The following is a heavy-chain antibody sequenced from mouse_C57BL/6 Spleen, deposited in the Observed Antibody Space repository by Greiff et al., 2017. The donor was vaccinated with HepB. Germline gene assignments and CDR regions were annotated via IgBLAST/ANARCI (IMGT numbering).Heavy chain of an antibody. J-gene: IGHJ4*01. Sequence: EVQLQQSGPELVKPGASVKMSCKASGYTFTDYNMHWVKQSHGKSLEWIGYINPNNGGTSYNQKFKGKATLTVNKSSSTAYMELRSLTSEDSAVYYCAVITTVVPGYAMDYWGQGTSVTVSS. CDR1: GYTFTDYN. CDR3: AVITTVVPGYAMDY. CDR2: INPNNGGT. D-gene: IGHD1-1*01. V-gene: IGHV1-22*01.